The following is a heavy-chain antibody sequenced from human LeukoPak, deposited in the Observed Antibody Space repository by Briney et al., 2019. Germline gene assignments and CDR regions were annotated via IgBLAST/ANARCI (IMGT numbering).Heavy chain of an antibody. CDR3: ARGPKLPIGYCSSTSCYSPFDY. D-gene: IGHD2-2*02. Sequence: SVKVSCKASGGTFSSYAISWVRQAPGQGLEWTGGIIPIFGTANYAQKFQGRVTITADESTSTAYMELSSLRSEDTAVYYCARGPKLPIGYCSSTSCYSPFDYWGQGTLVTVSS. CDR2: IIPIFGTA. V-gene: IGHV1-69*13. CDR1: GGTFSSYA. J-gene: IGHJ4*02.